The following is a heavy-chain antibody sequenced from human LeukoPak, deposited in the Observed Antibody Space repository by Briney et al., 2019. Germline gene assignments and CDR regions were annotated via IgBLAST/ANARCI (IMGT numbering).Heavy chain of an antibody. Sequence: SLSPSCVVFGLNSAESATDWVRHAPGEGLEWVFLISADGGSAFSADSVKGRFSISRDNSKNSLYLQMDSLRSEDTAMYYCAKESGKFDYWGQGTLVVVSS. CDR3: AKESGKFDY. CDR2: ISADGGSA. J-gene: IGHJ4*02. CDR1: GLNSAESA. V-gene: IGHV3-43*02.